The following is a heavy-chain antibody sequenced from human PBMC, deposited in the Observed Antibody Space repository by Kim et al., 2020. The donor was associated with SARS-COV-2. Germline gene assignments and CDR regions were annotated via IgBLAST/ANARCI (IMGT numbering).Heavy chain of an antibody. Sequence: AQKFQGRVTITADESTSTAYMGLSSLRSEDTAVYYCARTGLDSSGFFDYWGQGTLVTVSS. V-gene: IGHV1-69*01. D-gene: IGHD3-22*01. CDR3: ARTGLDSSGFFDY. J-gene: IGHJ4*02.